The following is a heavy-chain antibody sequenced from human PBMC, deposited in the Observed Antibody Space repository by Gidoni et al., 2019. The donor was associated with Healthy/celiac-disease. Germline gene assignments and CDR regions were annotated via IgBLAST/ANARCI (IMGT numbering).Heavy chain of an antibody. V-gene: IGHV3-15*01. J-gene: IGHJ3*02. CDR3: TTRYDSSGSAFDI. D-gene: IGHD3-22*01. CDR2: IKSKTDGGTT. Sequence: EVQLVESGGGLVKPGGSLRLSCAASGFTFSNAWMSWVRQVPGKGLEWVGRIKSKTDGGTTDYAAPVKGRFTISRDDSKNTLYLQMNSLKTEDTAVYYCTTRYDSSGSAFDIWGQGTMVTVSS. CDR1: GFTFSNAW.